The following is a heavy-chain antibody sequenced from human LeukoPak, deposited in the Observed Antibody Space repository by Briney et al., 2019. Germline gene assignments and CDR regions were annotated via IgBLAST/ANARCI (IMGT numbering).Heavy chain of an antibody. CDR3: AKDFLLRYFDWQQSPPYFDY. V-gene: IGHV3-30*18. Sequence: GRSLRLSCAASGFTFSSYGMHWVRQAPGKGLEWVAVISYDGSNKYYADSVKGRFTISRDNSKNTLYLQMNSLRAEDTAVYYCAKDFLLRYFDWQQSPPYFDYWGQGTLVTVSS. CDR2: ISYDGSNK. D-gene: IGHD3-9*01. J-gene: IGHJ4*02. CDR1: GFTFSSYG.